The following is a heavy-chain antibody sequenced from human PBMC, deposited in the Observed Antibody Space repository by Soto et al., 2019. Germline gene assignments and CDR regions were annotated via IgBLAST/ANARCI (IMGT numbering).Heavy chain of an antibody. V-gene: IGHV3-20*01. CDR3: AAAAGTEYYYMDV. CDR2: INWNGGST. Sequence: GGSLRLSCAASGFTFDDYGMSWVRQAPGKGLEWVSGINWNGGSTGYADSVKGRFTISRDNAKNSLYLQMNSLRAEDTALYHCAAAAGTEYYYMDVWGKGTTVTVSS. CDR1: GFTFDDYG. J-gene: IGHJ6*03. D-gene: IGHD6-13*01.